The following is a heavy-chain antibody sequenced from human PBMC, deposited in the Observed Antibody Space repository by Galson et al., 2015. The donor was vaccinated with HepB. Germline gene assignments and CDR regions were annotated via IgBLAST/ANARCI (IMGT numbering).Heavy chain of an antibody. D-gene: IGHD4-17*01. J-gene: IGHJ6*02. CDR2: IIPIFGTA. V-gene: IGHV1-69*13. Sequence: SVKVSCKASGGTFSSYAISWVRQAPGQGLEWMGGIIPIFGTANYAQKFQGRVTITADESTSTAYMDLSSLRSEDTAVYYCARGGSGDYYYYYGMDVWGQGTTVTVSS. CDR1: GGTFSSYA. CDR3: ARGGSGDYYYYYGMDV.